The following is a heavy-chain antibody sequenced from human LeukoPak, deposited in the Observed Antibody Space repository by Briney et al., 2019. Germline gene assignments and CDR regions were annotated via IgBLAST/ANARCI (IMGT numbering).Heavy chain of an antibody. V-gene: IGHV4-39*07. Sequence: SETLSLTCTVSGGSISSSSYYWGWIRQPPGKGLEWIGSIYYSGSTYYNPSLKSRVTISLDTSKNQFSLKLSSVTAADTAVYYCARGQGTVTTHWGQGTLVTVSS. J-gene: IGHJ4*02. CDR3: ARGQGTVTTH. D-gene: IGHD4-17*01. CDR1: GGSISSSSYY. CDR2: IYYSGST.